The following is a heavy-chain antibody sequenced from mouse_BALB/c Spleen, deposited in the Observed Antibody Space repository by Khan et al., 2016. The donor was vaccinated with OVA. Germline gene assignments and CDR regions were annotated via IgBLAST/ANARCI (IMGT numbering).Heavy chain of an antibody. J-gene: IGHJ4*01. V-gene: IGHV3-2*02. CDR3: ARSLYYSDSYAMDY. D-gene: IGHD2-13*01. CDR2: ISSTGST. CDR1: GYSITSDYA. Sequence: VQLKESGPGLVKPSQSLSLTCTVTGYSITSDYAWNWIRQFPGNKLEWMGYISSTGSTSYNPSLKSRISITRDTSKNQFFLHLNSVTTEDTATXYCARSLYYSDSYAMDYWGQGTSVAVSS.